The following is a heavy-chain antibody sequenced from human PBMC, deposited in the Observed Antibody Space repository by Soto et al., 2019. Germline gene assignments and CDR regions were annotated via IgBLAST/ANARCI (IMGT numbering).Heavy chain of an antibody. Sequence: GGSLRLSCAASGFTFRNYGMNWVRQAPGKGLEWFSYIRIGSSTKYYADSVKGRFTISRDNAKNSLYLQMNSLRAEDTAVYYCARDQLYYNDISGRPLNAFDVWGQGTMVTVSS. D-gene: IGHD3-22*01. CDR2: IRIGSSTK. CDR3: ARDQLYYNDISGRPLNAFDV. J-gene: IGHJ3*01. CDR1: GFTFRNYG. V-gene: IGHV3-48*01.